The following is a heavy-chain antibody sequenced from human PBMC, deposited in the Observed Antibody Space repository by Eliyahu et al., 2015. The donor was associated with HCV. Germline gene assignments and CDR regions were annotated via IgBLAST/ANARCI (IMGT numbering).Heavy chain of an antibody. CDR1: GFTFSSYG. CDR2: ISYDGSNK. D-gene: IGHD2-21*02. CDR3: AKDDVTCGMDV. V-gene: IGHV3-30*18. J-gene: IGHJ6*02. Sequence: QVQLVESGGGVVQPGRSLRLSCAASGFTFSSYGMHWVRQAPGKGLEWVAVISYDGSNKYYADSVKGRFTISRDNSKNTLYLQMNSLRAEDTAVYYCAKDDVTCGMDVWGQGTTVTVSS.